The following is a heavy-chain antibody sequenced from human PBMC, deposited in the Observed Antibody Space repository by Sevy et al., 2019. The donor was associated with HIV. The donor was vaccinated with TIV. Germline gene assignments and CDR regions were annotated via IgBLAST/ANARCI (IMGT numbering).Heavy chain of an antibody. V-gene: IGHV3-30-3*01. Sequence: GGCLRLSCAASGFTFSSYAMHWVRQAPGKGLEWMAVISYDGSNKYYADSVKGRFTISRDNSKNTLYLQMNSLRAEDTAVYYCASSPITMVWGVENYYYGMDVWGQGTTVTVSS. D-gene: IGHD3-10*01. CDR2: ISYDGSNK. CDR3: ASSPITMVWGVENYYYGMDV. CDR1: GFTFSSYA. J-gene: IGHJ6*02.